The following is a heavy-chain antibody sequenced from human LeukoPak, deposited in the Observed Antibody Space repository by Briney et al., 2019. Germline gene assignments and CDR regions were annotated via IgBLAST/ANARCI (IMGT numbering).Heavy chain of an antibody. Sequence: GGSLRLSCAASGFTFSNYGMHWVRQAPGKGLEWVAVISYDGSNKYYADSVKGRFTISRDNSKNTLYLQMNSLRAEDTAVYYCVTVGGGSVNYYYGMDVWGQGTTVTVSS. CDR1: GFTFSNYG. J-gene: IGHJ6*02. CDR2: ISYDGSNK. D-gene: IGHD2-15*01. V-gene: IGHV3-30*03. CDR3: VTVGGGSVNYYYGMDV.